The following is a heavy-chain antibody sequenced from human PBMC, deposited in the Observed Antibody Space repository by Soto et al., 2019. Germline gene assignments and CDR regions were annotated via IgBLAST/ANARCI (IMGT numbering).Heavy chain of an antibody. CDR1: GGTFSSYA. CDR2: IIPIFGTA. J-gene: IGHJ4*02. D-gene: IGHD3-9*01. Sequence: ASVKVSCKASGGTFSSYAISWVRQAPGQGLEWMGGIIPIFGTANYAQKFQGRVTITADESTSTAYMELSSLRSEDTAVYYCARVKYFDWSHNYYFDYWGQGTLVTVSS. CDR3: ARVKYFDWSHNYYFDY. V-gene: IGHV1-69*13.